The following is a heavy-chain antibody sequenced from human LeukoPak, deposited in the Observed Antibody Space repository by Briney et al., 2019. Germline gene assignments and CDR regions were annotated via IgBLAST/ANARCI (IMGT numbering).Heavy chain of an antibody. D-gene: IGHD3-22*01. CDR3: ARDHHRRLYDSQARDTFDI. Sequence: PGGSLRLSCAASGFTFSSYWMNWARQAPGKGLEWVSYISSSSSPIYYADSVKGRFTVSRDNAKDSLYLQMNSLRAEDTAVYYCARDHHRRLYDSQARDTFDIWGQGTMVTVSS. CDR1: GFTFSSYW. J-gene: IGHJ3*02. CDR2: ISSSSSPI. V-gene: IGHV3-48*01.